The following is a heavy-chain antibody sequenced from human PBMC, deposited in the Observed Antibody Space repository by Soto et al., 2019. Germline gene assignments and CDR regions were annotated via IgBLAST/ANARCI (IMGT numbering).Heavy chain of an antibody. CDR2: ISAYNGNT. V-gene: IGHV1-18*01. J-gene: IGHJ6*02. CDR1: GYTFTSYG. Sequence: ASLKVSCKASGYTFTSYGISWVRQAPGQGLEWMGWISAYNGNTNYAQKLQGRVTMTTDTSTSTAYMELRSLRSDDTAVYYCARDHGSGSYYKGGMDVWGQGTTVTVSS. CDR3: ARDHGSGSYYKGGMDV. D-gene: IGHD3-10*01.